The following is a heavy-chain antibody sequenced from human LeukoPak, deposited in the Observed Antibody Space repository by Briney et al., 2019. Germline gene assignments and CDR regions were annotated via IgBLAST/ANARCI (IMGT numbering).Heavy chain of an antibody. Sequence: PGGSLRLSCAASGFTFSSYGMHWVRQAPGKGLEWVAVIWYDGSNKYYADSVKGRFTISRDNSKNTPYLQMNSLRAEDTAVYYCARGEYYDTSPTLDYWGQGTLVTVSS. V-gene: IGHV3-33*01. CDR1: GFTFSSYG. CDR2: IWYDGSNK. CDR3: ARGEYYDTSPTLDY. J-gene: IGHJ4*02. D-gene: IGHD3-22*01.